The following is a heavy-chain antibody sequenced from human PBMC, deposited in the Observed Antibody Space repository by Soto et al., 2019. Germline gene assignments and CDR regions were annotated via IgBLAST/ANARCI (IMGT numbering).Heavy chain of an antibody. V-gene: IGHV5-51*01. J-gene: IGHJ6*02. CDR3: ARVGVVSPYYYYGMDV. CDR1: GYSFTSYW. D-gene: IGHD3-3*01. CDR2: IYPGDSDT. Sequence: GESLKISCKGSGYSFTSYWIGWVRQMPGKGLEWMGIIYPGDSDTRYSPSFQGQVTISADKSISTAYLQWSSLKAPDTAMYYCARVGVVSPYYYYGMDVWGQGTTVTVSS.